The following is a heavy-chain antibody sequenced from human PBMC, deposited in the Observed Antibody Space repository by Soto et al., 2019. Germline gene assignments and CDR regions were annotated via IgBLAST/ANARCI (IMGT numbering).Heavy chain of an antibody. Sequence: GGSLRLSCTTSGFSFASFAMTWVRQAPGKGLEWVATISGSDGKTYYADSVKGRFSISRDTARNTLYLQMNSLRADDTAIYYCAKWSYLDYWGQGTRVTVSS. D-gene: IGHD3-3*01. CDR3: AKWSYLDY. CDR1: GFSFASFA. V-gene: IGHV3-23*01. CDR2: ISGSDGKT. J-gene: IGHJ4*02.